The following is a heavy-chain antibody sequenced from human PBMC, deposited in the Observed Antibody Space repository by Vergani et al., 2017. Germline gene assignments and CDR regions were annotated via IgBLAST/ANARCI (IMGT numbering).Heavy chain of an antibody. CDR3: ARVSDYVWGSYRYTYFDY. V-gene: IGHV3-48*01. J-gene: IGHJ4*02. D-gene: IGHD3-16*02. CDR1: GLTFSSYS. Sequence: EVQLVESGGGLVQPGGSLRLSCAASGLTFSSYSMNWVRQAPGKGLEWVSYISSSSSTIYYADSVKGRFTISRDNAKNSLYLQMNSLRAEDTAVYYCARVSDYVWGSYRYTYFDYWGQGTLVTVSS. CDR2: ISSSSSTI.